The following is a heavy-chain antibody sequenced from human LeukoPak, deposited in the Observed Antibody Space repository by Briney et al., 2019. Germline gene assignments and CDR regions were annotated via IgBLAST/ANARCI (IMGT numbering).Heavy chain of an antibody. Sequence: GSVKVSCKASGYTFTGYYMHWVRQAPGQGLEWMGWINPNSGGTNYAQKFQGWVTMTRDTSISTAYMELSRLRSDDTAVYYCASPRPPAPRSNDAFDIWGQGTMVTVSS. CDR1: GYTFTGYY. J-gene: IGHJ3*02. CDR2: INPNSGGT. V-gene: IGHV1-2*04. D-gene: IGHD3-3*01. CDR3: ASPRPPAPRSNDAFDI.